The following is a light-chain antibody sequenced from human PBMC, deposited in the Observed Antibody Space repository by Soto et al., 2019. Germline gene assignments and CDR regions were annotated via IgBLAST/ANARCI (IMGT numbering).Light chain of an antibody. CDR3: QQYNTYPWT. Sequence: DLQMTQSPSTLSASVVDRVTITCLASQSIRSWLAWYQQKPGKAPKLLIYKASILEGGVPSRFSGSGSGTEFTLTISNLQPDDFASYCCQQYNTYPWTFGQGTKVDIK. CDR2: KAS. CDR1: QSIRSW. V-gene: IGKV1-5*03. J-gene: IGKJ1*01.